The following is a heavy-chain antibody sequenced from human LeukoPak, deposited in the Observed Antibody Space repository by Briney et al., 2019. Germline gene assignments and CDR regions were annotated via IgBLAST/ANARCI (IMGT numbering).Heavy chain of an antibody. D-gene: IGHD2-2*01. J-gene: IGHJ4*02. CDR3: ARVKASSTSWTFDQ. V-gene: IGHV4-4*07. CDR2: IYSSGST. Sequence: SETLSPTCSVSGGSTNSYYWSWIRQSGGKGLEWIGRIYSSGSTVYNPSLNSRLTMSIDTSKNQFSLTLKSVTATDTAVYYCARVKASSTSWTFDQWGQGALVTVSS. CDR1: GGSTNSYY.